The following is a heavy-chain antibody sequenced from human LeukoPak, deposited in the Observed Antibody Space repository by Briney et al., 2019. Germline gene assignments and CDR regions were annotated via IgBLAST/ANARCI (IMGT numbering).Heavy chain of an antibody. CDR3: ARDHDYGGNLFWFDP. J-gene: IGHJ5*02. D-gene: IGHD4-23*01. CDR2: IYTSGST. V-gene: IGHV4-4*07. Sequence: SETLFLTCAVSGGSISSYYWSWIRQPAGKGLEWIGRIYTSGSTNYNPSLKSRVTMSVDTSKNQFSLKLSSVTAADTAVYYCARDHDYGGNLFWFDPWGQGTLVTVSS. CDR1: GGSISSYY.